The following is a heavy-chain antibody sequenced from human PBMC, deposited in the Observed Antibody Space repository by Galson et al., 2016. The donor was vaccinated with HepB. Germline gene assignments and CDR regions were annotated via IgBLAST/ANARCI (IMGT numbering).Heavy chain of an antibody. CDR1: GYIFSRYV. CDR2: INGGNGNT. J-gene: IGHJ4*02. D-gene: IGHD3-22*01. Sequence: SVKVSCKASGYIFSRYVTHWVRQAPGQRPEWMGWINGGNGNTKYSEKFQDRVTFTRDTSASTAYMELSSLRPEDTAVYFCARGEEPMEYFYDGRRDLENWSQGTLITVSS. CDR3: ARGEEPMEYFYDGRRDLEN. V-gene: IGHV1-3*01.